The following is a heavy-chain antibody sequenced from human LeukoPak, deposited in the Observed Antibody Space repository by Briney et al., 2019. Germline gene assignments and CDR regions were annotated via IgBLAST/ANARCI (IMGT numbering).Heavy chain of an antibody. Sequence: GASVKVSCKASGYTFTSYYMHWVRQAPGQGLEWMGIINPSGGSTSYAQKFQGRVTMTRDTSTSTVYMELSSLRSEDTAVYYCARGLEQWLVLGTFDYWGQGTLVTVSS. CDR1: GYTFTSYY. CDR2: INPSGGST. J-gene: IGHJ4*02. D-gene: IGHD6-19*01. CDR3: ARGLEQWLVLGTFDY. V-gene: IGHV1-46*01.